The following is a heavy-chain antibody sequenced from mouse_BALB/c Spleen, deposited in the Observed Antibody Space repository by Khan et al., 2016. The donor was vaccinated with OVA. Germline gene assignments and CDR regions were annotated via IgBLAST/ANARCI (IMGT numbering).Heavy chain of an antibody. V-gene: IGHV3-2*02. J-gene: IGHJ2*01. CDR1: GYSITSDYA. CDR3: ARSVTITTVVATDFDY. D-gene: IGHD1-1*01. CDR2: ISYSGRT. Sequence: EVQLQESGPGLVKPSQSLSLTCTVTGYSITSDYAWNWIRQFPGNKLEWMGYISYSGRTSYNPSLKSRISITRDTSKNQFFLQLNSVTTEDTATDYCARSVTITTVVATDFDYWGQGTTLTVAS.